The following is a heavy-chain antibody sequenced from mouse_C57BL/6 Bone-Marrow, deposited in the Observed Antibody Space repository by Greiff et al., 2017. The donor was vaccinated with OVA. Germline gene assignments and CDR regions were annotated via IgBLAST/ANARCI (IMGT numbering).Heavy chain of an antibody. J-gene: IGHJ4*01. CDR3: ARSTTVVVDAMDY. V-gene: IGHV2-9-1*01. CDR1: GFSLTSYA. CDR2: IWTGGGT. D-gene: IGHD1-1*01. Sequence: VKLVESGPGLVAPSQSLSITCTVSGFSLTSYAISWVRQPPGKGLEWLGVIWTGGGTNYNSALKSRLSISKDNSKSQVFLKMNSLQTDDTARYYCARSTTVVVDAMDYWGQGTSVTVSS.